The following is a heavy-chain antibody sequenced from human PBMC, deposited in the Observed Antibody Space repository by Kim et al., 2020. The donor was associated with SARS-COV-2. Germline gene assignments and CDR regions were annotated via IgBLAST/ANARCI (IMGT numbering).Heavy chain of an antibody. V-gene: IGHV3-74*01. CDR3: ARESSMDV. CDR1: GFTFSNYW. CDR2: INSHGNST. Sequence: GGSLRLSCAASGFTFSNYWMHWVRQAPGKGLVWVSRINSHGNSTNLAASVKGRFTVSRDNAKNTLYLQMDSLRAEDTAVYYCARESSMDVWGQGTTVTVSS. J-gene: IGHJ6*02.